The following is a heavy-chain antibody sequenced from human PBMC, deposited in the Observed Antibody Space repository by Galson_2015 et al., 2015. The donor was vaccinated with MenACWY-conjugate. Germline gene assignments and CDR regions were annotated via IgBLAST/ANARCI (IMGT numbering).Heavy chain of an antibody. D-gene: IGHD3-22*01. J-gene: IGHJ5*02. CDR3: ARLPRGINLILEGS. CDR1: GGSIYSSDHW. V-gene: IGHV4-39*01. Sequence: ETLSLTCTVSGGSIYSSDHWWGWIRQPPRKGLEWIASIHHSETTHYNPSLKSRVSISVDTSKNQFSLKVRSVSAADTAVYYCARLPRGINLILEGSWGQGILVTVSS. CDR2: IHHSETT.